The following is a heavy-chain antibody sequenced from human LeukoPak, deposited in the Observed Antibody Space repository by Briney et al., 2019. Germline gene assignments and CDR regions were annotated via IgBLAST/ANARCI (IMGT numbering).Heavy chain of an antibody. D-gene: IGHD5-18*01. CDR2: INWNGGST. V-gene: IGHV3-20*04. CDR3: ARGVSRGYSYGGGY. CDR1: AFTFDEYG. J-gene: IGHJ4*02. Sequence: PGRCLTLSCAASAFTFDEYGISCVSQAPGNWMEWVSGINWNGGSTGHGDSVKGRFTISRDNAKNSLYLQMNSLRAEDTALYYCARGVSRGYSYGGGYWGEGTQVTVSS.